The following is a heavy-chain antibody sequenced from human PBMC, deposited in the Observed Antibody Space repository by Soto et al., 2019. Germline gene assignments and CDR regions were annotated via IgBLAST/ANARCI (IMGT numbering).Heavy chain of an antibody. V-gene: IGHV5-51*03. D-gene: IGHD2-2*01. CDR3: ARGLVVVPAAASYDAFDI. Sequence: EVQLVQSGAEVKKPGESLKISCKGSGYSFTRYWIGWVRQMPGKGLEWMGIIYPGDSDTRYSPSFQGQVTISADKSISTAYLQWSSLKASDTAMYYCARGLVVVPAAASYDAFDIWGQGTMVTVSS. CDR2: IYPGDSDT. CDR1: GYSFTRYW. J-gene: IGHJ3*02.